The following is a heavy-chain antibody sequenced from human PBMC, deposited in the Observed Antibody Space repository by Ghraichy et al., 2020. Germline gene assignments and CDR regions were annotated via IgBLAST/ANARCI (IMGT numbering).Heavy chain of an antibody. CDR1: GFSFSHCG. D-gene: IGHD5-24*01. CDR3: ARLAMASPVNAGWYFDV. Sequence: GGSLRLSCVTSGFSFSHCGFNWVRQAPGRGLEWIAYISNGGNTIYYADSVEGRFTVSKDNAKNSLYLQMNSLRDDDTAVYFCARLAMASPVNAGWYFDVWGRGTLVTVSS. J-gene: IGHJ2*01. CDR2: ISNGGNTI. V-gene: IGHV3-48*02.